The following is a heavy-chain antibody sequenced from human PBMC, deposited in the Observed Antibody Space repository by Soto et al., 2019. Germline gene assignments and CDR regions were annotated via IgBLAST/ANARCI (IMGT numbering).Heavy chain of an antibody. J-gene: IGHJ5*02. CDR2: INAGNGNT. V-gene: IGHV1-3*01. CDR3: ARYFDSPRGFDH. Sequence: EPSVKVSCKASGYTFTSYAMHWVRQAPGQRLEWMGWINAGNGNTKYSQKFQGRVTITRDTSASTAYMELSSLRSEDTAVYYCARYFDSPRGFDHWGQGTLGTVS. CDR1: GYTFTSYA. D-gene: IGHD3-9*01.